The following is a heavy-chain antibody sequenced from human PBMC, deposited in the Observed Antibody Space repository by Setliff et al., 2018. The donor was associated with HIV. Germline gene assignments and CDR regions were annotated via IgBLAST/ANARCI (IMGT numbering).Heavy chain of an antibody. V-gene: IGHV4-59*12. CDR2: IYYTGST. J-gene: IGHJ6*02. D-gene: IGHD1-1*01. CDR3: ARDKRASFDGLDV. CDR1: GDSISTYY. Sequence: SETLSLTCTVSGDSISTYYWSWIRQPPGKGLEWIGHIYYTGSTNYNPSFRSRVTISVDSSKNQFSLKLSSVTVADTAVYYCARDKRASFDGLDVWGQGTTVTVSS.